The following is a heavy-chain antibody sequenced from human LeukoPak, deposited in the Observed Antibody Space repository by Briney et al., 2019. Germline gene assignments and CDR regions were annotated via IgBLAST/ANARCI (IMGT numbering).Heavy chain of an antibody. CDR1: GYTFTSYG. J-gene: IGHJ4*02. V-gene: IGHV1-2*02. Sequence: ASVKVSCKASGYTFTSYGISWVRQAPGQGLEWMGWINPNSGGTNYAQKFQGRVTMTRDTSISTAYMELSRLRSDDTAVYYCARGQYYYGSGSLNHFDYWGQGTLVTVSS. D-gene: IGHD3-10*01. CDR3: ARGQYYYGSGSLNHFDY. CDR2: INPNSGGT.